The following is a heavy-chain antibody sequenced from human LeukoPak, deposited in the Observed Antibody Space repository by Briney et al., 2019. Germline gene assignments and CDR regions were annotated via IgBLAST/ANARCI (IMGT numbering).Heavy chain of an antibody. J-gene: IGHJ4*02. CDR2: ISSSGIHT. CDR1: EFTFSDNY. D-gene: IGHD1-14*01. Sequence: PGGSPRLSCAASEFTFSDNYMSWIRQAPGKGLEWVSYISSSGIHTEYAYSVKGRFTISRDNAKNSLYLQMISLRAEDTAVYYCARGALMAPGLFDYWGQGTLVTVSS. CDR3: ARGALMAPGLFDY. V-gene: IGHV3-11*05.